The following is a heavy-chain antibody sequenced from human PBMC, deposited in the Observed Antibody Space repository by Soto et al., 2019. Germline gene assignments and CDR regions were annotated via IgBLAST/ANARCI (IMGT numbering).Heavy chain of an antibody. J-gene: IGHJ4*02. Sequence: EVQLLESGGGLVQPGGSLRLSCAASGFTFDNYAMSWVRQAPGRGLEWVSTISGTGDAKYYADSVKGRFTISRDNSKNTLFLQINSLRAEDTAMYYCAKRETYYSGWLHFDFWGQGTPVTVSS. CDR1: GFTFDNYA. V-gene: IGHV3-23*01. D-gene: IGHD5-12*01. CDR3: AKRETYYSGWLHFDF. CDR2: ISGTGDAK.